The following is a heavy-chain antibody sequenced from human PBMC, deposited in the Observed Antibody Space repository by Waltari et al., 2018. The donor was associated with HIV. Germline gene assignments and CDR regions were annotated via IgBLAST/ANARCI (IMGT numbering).Heavy chain of an antibody. CDR1: GFTFRGFS. Sequence: EMQLLESGGGLVKTGGSLRLSCAASGFTFRGFSMNWVRRAPGKGLEWVSSISTASTYIYYGDSVKGRFTISRDNAKNSLYLQMNSLRAEDTAVYFCARSSVPVGPLYGMDVWGQGTTVTVAS. V-gene: IGHV3-21*02. CDR3: ARSSVPVGPLYGMDV. D-gene: IGHD6-19*01. CDR2: ISTASTYI. J-gene: IGHJ6*02.